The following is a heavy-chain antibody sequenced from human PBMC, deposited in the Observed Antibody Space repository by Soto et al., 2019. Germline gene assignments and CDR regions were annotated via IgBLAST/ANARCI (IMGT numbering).Heavy chain of an antibody. V-gene: IGHV3-30*18. CDR3: AKDGYDFWSGYYYYFDY. D-gene: IGHD3-3*01. CDR1: GFTFSSYG. Sequence: GGSLRLSCAASGFTFSSYGMHWVRQAPGKGLEWVAVISYDGSNKYYADSVKGRFTISRDNSKNTLYLQMNSLRAEDTAVYYCAKDGYDFWSGYYYYFDYWGQGTLVTVSS. CDR2: ISYDGSNK. J-gene: IGHJ4*02.